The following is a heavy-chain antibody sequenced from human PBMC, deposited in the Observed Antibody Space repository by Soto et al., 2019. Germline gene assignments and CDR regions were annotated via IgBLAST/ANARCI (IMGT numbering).Heavy chain of an antibody. CDR2: INYSGST. Sequence: QVQLQESGPGLVKPSQTLSLTCTVSGGSISSGGYYWSWIRQHPGKGLEWIGYINYSGSTYYNPSLKSRVTISVDTFKNQFSLKLGSLAAADTAGYYCARGGGLPADAFDIWGQVTMVTVSS. D-gene: IGHD1-26*01. V-gene: IGHV4-31*03. CDR3: ARGGGLPADAFDI. CDR1: GGSISSGGYY. J-gene: IGHJ3*02.